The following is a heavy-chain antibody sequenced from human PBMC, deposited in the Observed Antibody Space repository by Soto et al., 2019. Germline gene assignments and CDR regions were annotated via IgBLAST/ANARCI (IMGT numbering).Heavy chain of an antibody. J-gene: IGHJ3*02. CDR2: IWYDGSNK. CDR1: GFTFSSYG. V-gene: IGHV3-33*01. Sequence: GGSLRLSCAASGFTFSSYGMHWVRQAPGKGLEWVAVIWYDGSNKYYADSVKGRFTISRDNSKNTLYLQMNSLRAEDTAVYYCARAPGRSWAFDIWGQGTMVTVSS. CDR3: ARAPGRSWAFDI.